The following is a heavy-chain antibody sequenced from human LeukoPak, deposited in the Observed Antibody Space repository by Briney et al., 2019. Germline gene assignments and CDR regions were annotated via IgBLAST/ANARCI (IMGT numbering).Heavy chain of an antibody. CDR2: IGNSSYI. J-gene: IGHJ4*02. CDR1: GFTFSTYN. V-gene: IGHV3-21*01. CDR3: ARDLPLERYYGSGTYSCYFDS. Sequence: GGSLRLSCAASGFTFSTYNMNWVRQAPGKGLEWVSSIGNSSYIYYADSVKGRFTISRDNAKNSLYLQLNSLRDEDTAVYYCARDLPLERYYGSGTYSCYFDSWGQGALVTVSS. D-gene: IGHD3-10*01.